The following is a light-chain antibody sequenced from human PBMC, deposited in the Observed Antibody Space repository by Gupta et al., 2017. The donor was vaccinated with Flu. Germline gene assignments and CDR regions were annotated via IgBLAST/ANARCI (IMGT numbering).Light chain of an antibody. CDR2: DDT. Sequence: SYALPQPPSVSVAPGETASITCGGDTIGSKNVQWYRQKPGQAPVLVVHDDTDRPSGIPERLSGSNSGNTATLTISRVEGGDEADYYCQVWSGSGGQPVFGGGTKLTVL. CDR1: TIGSKN. J-gene: IGLJ2*01. V-gene: IGLV3-21*02. CDR3: QVWSGSGGQPV.